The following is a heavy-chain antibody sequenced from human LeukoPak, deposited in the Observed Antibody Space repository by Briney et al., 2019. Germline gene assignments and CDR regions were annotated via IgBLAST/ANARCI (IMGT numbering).Heavy chain of an antibody. J-gene: IGHJ4*02. CDR2: IPYDGSNK. CDR3: ARSKYRRIVLMVYEC. Sequence: QPGRSLRLSCAASGFTFSSYAMHWVRQAPGKGLEWVAVIPYDGSNKYYADSVKGRFTISRDNSKNTLYLQMNSLRAEDTAVYYCARSKYRRIVLMVYECWGQGTLVTVSS. V-gene: IGHV3-30-3*01. CDR1: GFTFSSYA. D-gene: IGHD2-8*01.